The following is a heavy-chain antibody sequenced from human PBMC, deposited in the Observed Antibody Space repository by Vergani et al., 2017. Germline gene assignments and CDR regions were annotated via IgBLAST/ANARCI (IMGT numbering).Heavy chain of an antibody. Sequence: QVQLVESAGGVVQPGRSLRLSCAASGFTFSSYGMHWVRQAPGKGLEWVAVISYDGSNKYYADSVKGRFTISRDNSKNTLYLQMNSLRAEDTAVYYCAKDFRMGGLDYYYYMDVWGK. CDR1: GFTFSSYG. CDR3: AKDFRMGGLDYYYYMDV. J-gene: IGHJ6*03. D-gene: IGHD1-26*01. V-gene: IGHV3-30*18. CDR2: ISYDGSNK.